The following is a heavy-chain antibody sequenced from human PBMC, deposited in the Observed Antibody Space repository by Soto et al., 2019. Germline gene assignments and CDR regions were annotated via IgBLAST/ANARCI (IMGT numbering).Heavy chain of an antibody. CDR2: ISGSGGST. J-gene: IGHJ4*02. Sequence: GGSLRLSCAASGFTFSSYSMSWVRQAPGKGLEWVSAISGSGGSTYYADSVKGRFTISRDNSKNTLYLQMNSLRAEDTAVYYCAKERLIVVVVAAVDYWGQGTLVTVSS. CDR1: GFTFSSYS. D-gene: IGHD2-15*01. CDR3: AKERLIVVVVAAVDY. V-gene: IGHV3-23*01.